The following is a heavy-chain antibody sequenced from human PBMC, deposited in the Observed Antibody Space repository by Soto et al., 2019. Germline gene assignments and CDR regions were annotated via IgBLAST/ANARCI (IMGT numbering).Heavy chain of an antibody. Sequence: QVQLVESGGGLVKPGGSLRLSCAASGFTFSDCHMSWIRQAPGKGLEWVSYITSSSFTDYADSVKGRFTISRDNTKKSLFLQMNSLRDEDTAVYYCARHDGTRYVIGAFDIWGPGTMVSVSS. D-gene: IGHD2-21*01. CDR1: GFTFSDCH. J-gene: IGHJ3*02. CDR3: ARHDGTRYVIGAFDI. V-gene: IGHV3-11*05. CDR2: ITSSSFT.